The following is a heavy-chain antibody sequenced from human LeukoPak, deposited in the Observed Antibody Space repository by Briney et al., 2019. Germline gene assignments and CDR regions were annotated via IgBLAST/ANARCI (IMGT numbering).Heavy chain of an antibody. CDR1: GFTFSTNP. Sequence: GGSLRLSCAASGFTFSTNPMSWVRQAPGKGLEWVSPISGSGGSTYYADSVKGRFTISRDNSKNTPYLQMNSLRAEDTAVYYCAKCIVATNYYYYYMDVWGKGTTVTVSS. CDR3: AKCIVATNYYYYYMDV. D-gene: IGHD5-12*01. CDR2: ISGSGGST. V-gene: IGHV3-23*01. J-gene: IGHJ6*03.